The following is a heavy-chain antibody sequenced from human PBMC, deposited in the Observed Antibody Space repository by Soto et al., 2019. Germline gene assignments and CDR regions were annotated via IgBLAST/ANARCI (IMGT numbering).Heavy chain of an antibody. Sequence: QTTLKESGPPLVSPTQPLTLTCTFSGFSLSSRGVGVAWFRQPPVKALEWLAFIYWNDNPQYSHSLKSRLTVLKDTSRDQVVLTMTNMDPVDTATYFCAHYYDSSGKWGFDYWGQGTLVTVSS. CDR1: GFSLSSRGVG. J-gene: IGHJ4*02. D-gene: IGHD3-22*01. V-gene: IGHV2-5*01. CDR3: AHYYDSSGKWGFDY. CDR2: IYWNDNP.